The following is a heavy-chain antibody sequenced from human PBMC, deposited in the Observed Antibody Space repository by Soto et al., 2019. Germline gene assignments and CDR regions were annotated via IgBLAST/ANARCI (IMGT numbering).Heavy chain of an antibody. CDR2: INNLGSSK. J-gene: IGHJ4*02. V-gene: IGHV3-48*03. D-gene: IGHD3-22*01. CDR1: GLTFSSSE. Sequence: GGSLRLSCAASGLTFSSSEMAWVRQAPGKGLEWLSFINNLGSSKFYADSVKGRFTISRDNTDKSLHLQMNSLRAEDTALYYCGYFYDDTNYDYRGQGTLVTVSS. CDR3: GYFYDDTNYDY.